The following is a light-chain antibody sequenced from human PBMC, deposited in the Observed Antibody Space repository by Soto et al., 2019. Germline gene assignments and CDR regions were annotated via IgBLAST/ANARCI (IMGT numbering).Light chain of an antibody. CDR3: QQRSNWPPT. CDR2: GAS. CDR1: QSVSSSY. Sequence: EIVLTQSPGTLSLSPGERATLSCRASQSVSSSYLAWYQQKPGQAPRLLIYGASSRATGIPDRFSGSGSGTDFTLTISSLQSEEFAVYYCQQRSNWPPTFGQGTKVDIK. V-gene: IGKV3D-20*02. J-gene: IGKJ1*01.